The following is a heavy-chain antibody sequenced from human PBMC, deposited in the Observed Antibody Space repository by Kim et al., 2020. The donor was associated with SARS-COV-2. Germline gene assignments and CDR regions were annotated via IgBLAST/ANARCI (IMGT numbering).Heavy chain of an antibody. Sequence: SETLSLTCAVSGGSISSSNWWSWVRQPPGKGLEWIGEIYHSGSTNYNPSLKSRVTISVDKSKNQFSLKLSSVTAADTAVYYCARAGRCTGGVCYLDYWGQGTLVTVSS. D-gene: IGHD2-8*02. CDR1: GGSISSSNW. V-gene: IGHV4-4*02. J-gene: IGHJ4*02. CDR2: IYHSGST. CDR3: ARAGRCTGGVCYLDY.